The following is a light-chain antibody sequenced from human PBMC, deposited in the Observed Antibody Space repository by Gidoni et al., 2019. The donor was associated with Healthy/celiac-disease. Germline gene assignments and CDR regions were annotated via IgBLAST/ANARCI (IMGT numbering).Light chain of an antibody. CDR2: AAS. CDR3: QQSYSTPCS. J-gene: IGKJ2*04. V-gene: IGKV1-39*01. CDR1: QSISSY. Sequence: DIQMTQSPSSLSASVGDRVTITCRVSQSISSYLNWYQQKPGKAPKLLIYAASSLQSGVPSRFSGSGSGTDFTLTISSLQPEEFATYYCQQSYSTPCSFGQGTKLEIK.